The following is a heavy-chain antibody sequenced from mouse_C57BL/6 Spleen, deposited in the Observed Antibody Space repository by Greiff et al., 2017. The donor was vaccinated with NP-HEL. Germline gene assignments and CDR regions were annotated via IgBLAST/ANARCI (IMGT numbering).Heavy chain of an antibody. D-gene: IGHD2-3*01. CDR2: ISSGGSYS. CDR3: ARDGRNYFDY. CDR1: GFTFSSYG. V-gene: IGHV5-6*02. J-gene: IGHJ2*01. Sequence: EVKLVESGGDLVKPGGSLKLSCAASGFTFSSYGMSWVRQTPDKRLEWVATISSGGSYSYYPDSVKGRFTISRDNAKNTLYLQMSSLKSEDTAMYYCARDGRNYFDYWGQGTTLTVSS.